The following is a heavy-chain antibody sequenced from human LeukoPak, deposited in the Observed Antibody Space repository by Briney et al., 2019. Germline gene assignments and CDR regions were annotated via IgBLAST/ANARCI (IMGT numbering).Heavy chain of an antibody. Sequence: GGSLRLSCAASGFTFSSYGMSWVRQAPGKGLEWVSAISGGVGSTYYADSVKGRFTISRDNSKNTLYLQMNSLRAEDTAVYYCAKGGGFGNKYFDYWGQGTLVTVSS. CDR2: ISGGVGST. V-gene: IGHV3-23*01. J-gene: IGHJ4*02. CDR3: AKGGGFGNKYFDY. CDR1: GFTFSSYG. D-gene: IGHD3-10*01.